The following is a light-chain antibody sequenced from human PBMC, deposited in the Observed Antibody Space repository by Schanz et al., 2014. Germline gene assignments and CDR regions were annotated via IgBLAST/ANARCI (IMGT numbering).Light chain of an antibody. CDR2: GAS. J-gene: IGKJ5*01. V-gene: IGKV3-15*01. CDR1: QSVTNN. Sequence: EIVMTQSPATLSVSPGERATLSCRASQSVTNNLAWYQQKPGQAPRLLINGASTRATGIPARFSGSGSGTEFNLTISSLQSEDFAVYYCQQYNKWPPITFGQGTRLEIK. CDR3: QQYNKWPPIT.